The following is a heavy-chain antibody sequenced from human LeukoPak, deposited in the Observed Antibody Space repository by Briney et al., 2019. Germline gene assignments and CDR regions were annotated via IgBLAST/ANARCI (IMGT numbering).Heavy chain of an antibody. CDR3: ARKSGTTQTYYFDY. CDR1: GGSINTNTFF. J-gene: IGHJ4*02. D-gene: IGHD1-14*01. V-gene: IGHV4-39*01. CDR2: VFYSGST. Sequence: SETLSLTCGVSGGSINTNTFFWGWIRQPPGKGLEWIGNVFYSGSTMYNPSLKSRVTMSIDTSKSQFSLSLSSVTAADTAMYYCARKSGTTQTYYFDYWGQGTLVTVSS.